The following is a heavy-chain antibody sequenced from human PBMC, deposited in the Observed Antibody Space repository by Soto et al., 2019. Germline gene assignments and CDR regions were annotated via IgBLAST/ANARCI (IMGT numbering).Heavy chain of an antibody. CDR3: AREGYCISTSCRHYDYYGMDV. V-gene: IGHV1-18*01. J-gene: IGHJ6*02. CDR1: GYTFTSYG. CDR2: ISAYNGNT. Sequence: QVQLVQSGAEVKKPGASVKVSCKASGYTFTSYGISWVRQAPGQGLAWMGWISAYNGNTNYAQKLQGRVTMTTDTSTSTAYMELRSLRSDDTAVYYCAREGYCISTSCRHYDYYGMDVWGQGTTVTVSS. D-gene: IGHD2-2*01.